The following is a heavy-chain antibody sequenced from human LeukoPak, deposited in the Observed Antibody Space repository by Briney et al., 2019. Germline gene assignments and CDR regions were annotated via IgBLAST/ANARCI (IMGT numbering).Heavy chain of an antibody. Sequence: ASVKVSCKASGYTFTSYDINWVRQAPGQGLEWMGWINPNSGGTNYAQKFQGRVTMTRDTSISTAYMELSRLRSDDTAVYYCARAGVGWFDPWGQGTLVTVSS. CDR3: ARAGVGWFDP. CDR1: GYTFTSYD. J-gene: IGHJ5*02. V-gene: IGHV1-2*02. CDR2: INPNSGGT.